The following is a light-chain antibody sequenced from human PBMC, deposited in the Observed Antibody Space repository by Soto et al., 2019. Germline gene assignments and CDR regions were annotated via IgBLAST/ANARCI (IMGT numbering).Light chain of an antibody. J-gene: IGKJ2*01. CDR3: QQSYSIPYN. CDR2: AAA. V-gene: IGKV1-39*01. Sequence: DIQMTQSPSSLFASVGDRVTLTCRASQNITIFLNWYQQKPGKAPKLLILAAATLQSGVPSGFSGSGSGTDFTLTISSLQPEDFATYYCQQSYSIPYNFGQGTKLEI. CDR1: QNITIF.